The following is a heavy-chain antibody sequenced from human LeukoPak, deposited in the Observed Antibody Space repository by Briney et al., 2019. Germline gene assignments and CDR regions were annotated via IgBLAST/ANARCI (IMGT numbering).Heavy chain of an antibody. J-gene: IGHJ4*02. CDR3: ARGREWEPKVFDY. D-gene: IGHD1-26*01. CDR2: IYYSGST. V-gene: IGHV4-59*01. Sequence: KPSETLSLTCTVSGGSISGYCWSWIRQPPGKGLEWIRYIYYSGSTDYNPSLKSRVTISVDTSKNQFSLKLSSVTAADTAVYYCARGREWEPKVFDYWGQGTLVTVSS. CDR1: GGSISGYC.